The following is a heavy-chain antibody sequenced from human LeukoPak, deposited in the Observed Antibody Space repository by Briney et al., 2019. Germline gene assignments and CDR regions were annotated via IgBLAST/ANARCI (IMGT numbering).Heavy chain of an antibody. Sequence: PSETLSLTCTVSGGSISSYYWSWIRQPPGKGLEWIGYIYYSGSTNYNPSLKSRVTISVETSKKQFSLKLSSVTAADTAVYYCARLRGYPWGFDYWGQGTLVTVSS. D-gene: IGHD3-10*01. CDR2: IYYSGST. J-gene: IGHJ4*02. V-gene: IGHV4-59*01. CDR1: GGSISSYY. CDR3: ARLRGYPWGFDY.